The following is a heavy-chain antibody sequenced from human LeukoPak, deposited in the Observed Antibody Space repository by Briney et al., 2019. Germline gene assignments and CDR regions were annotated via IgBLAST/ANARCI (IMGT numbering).Heavy chain of an antibody. V-gene: IGHV4-31*03. CDR1: GGSVSSGTYY. D-gene: IGHD3-22*01. Sequence: PSETLSLTCTVSGGSVSSGTYYWGWIRQHPGKGLEWIGYIYYSGSTYYNPSLKSRVTISVDTSKNQFSLKLSSVTAADTAVYYCAREGYYDSSGYSDYWGQGTLVTVSS. CDR3: AREGYYDSSGYSDY. CDR2: IYYSGST. J-gene: IGHJ4*02.